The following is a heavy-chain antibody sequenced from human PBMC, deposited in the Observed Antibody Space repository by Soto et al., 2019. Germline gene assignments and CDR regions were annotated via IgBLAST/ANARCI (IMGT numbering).Heavy chain of an antibody. Sequence: PSETLSLTCTVSGGSISSGGYYWSWIRQHPGKGLEWIGYIYYSGSTYYNPSLKSRVTISVDTSKNQFSLKLTSVNTADTAIYYCTRGGDPYKTGHWGQGTLFTVSS. CDR3: TRGGDPYKTGH. CDR2: IYYSGST. CDR1: GGSISSGGYY. J-gene: IGHJ4*02. D-gene: IGHD2-21*01. V-gene: IGHV4-31*03.